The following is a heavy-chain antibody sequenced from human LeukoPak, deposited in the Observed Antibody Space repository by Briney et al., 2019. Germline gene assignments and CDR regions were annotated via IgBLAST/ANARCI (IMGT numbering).Heavy chain of an antibody. V-gene: IGHV3-30*03. D-gene: IGHD1-26*01. CDR1: GFTFSSYG. CDR3: ARMSGSHIDH. Sequence: PGGSLRLSCAASGFTFSSYGMHWVRQAPGKGLEWVAVISYDGSNKYYADSVKGRFTISRDNSKDTLGLQMDRLRAEDTAVYYCARMSGSHIDHWGQGTLVTVSS. J-gene: IGHJ4*02. CDR2: ISYDGSNK.